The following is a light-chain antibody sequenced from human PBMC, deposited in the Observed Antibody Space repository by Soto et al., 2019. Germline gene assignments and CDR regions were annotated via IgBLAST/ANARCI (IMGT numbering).Light chain of an antibody. CDR3: QQYNNWPTIT. V-gene: IGKV3-15*01. Sequence: EIVMTQSPATLSVSPGERATLSCRASQSVSSNLAWYPQKPGQAPRLLMYGASTRATGIPARFSGSGSGTEFTLTISSMQSEDFAVSYCQQYNNWPTITFGQGTRLEIK. CDR2: GAS. J-gene: IGKJ5*01. CDR1: QSVSSN.